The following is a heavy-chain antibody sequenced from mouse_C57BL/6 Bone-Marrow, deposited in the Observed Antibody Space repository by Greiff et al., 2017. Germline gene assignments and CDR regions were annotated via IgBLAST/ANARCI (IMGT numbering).Heavy chain of an antibody. CDR3: ARVGAGWLLPHYIDY. CDR1: GYTFTSYW. D-gene: IGHD2-3*01. CDR2: IDPSDSYT. J-gene: IGHJ2*01. Sequence: QLQQPGAEMVRPGTSVKLSCKASGYTFTSYWMHRVKQRPGQGLEWIGVIDPSDSYTYHNQKFQGKATLTVDPSSSTAYMQHSSQISEDSSVYYGARVGAGWLLPHYIDYWGQGTTLTVSS. V-gene: IGHV1-59*01.